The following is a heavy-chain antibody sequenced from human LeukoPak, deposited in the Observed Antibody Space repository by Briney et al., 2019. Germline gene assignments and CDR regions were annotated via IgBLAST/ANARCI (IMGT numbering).Heavy chain of an antibody. CDR2: FVPLSGTA. CDR1: GVSFSSIA. J-gene: IGHJ4*02. V-gene: IGHV1-69*05. Sequence: GASVKVSCKTSGVSFSSIAISWVRQAPGQGFEWVGMFVPLSGTAKYAQKLQGRVTITTDEFTSTSYMELSSLRFEDTAVYYCARDPEYCSGTSCYDIRGDSWGQGTLVTVSS. D-gene: IGHD2-2*01. CDR3: ARDPEYCSGTSCYDIRGDS.